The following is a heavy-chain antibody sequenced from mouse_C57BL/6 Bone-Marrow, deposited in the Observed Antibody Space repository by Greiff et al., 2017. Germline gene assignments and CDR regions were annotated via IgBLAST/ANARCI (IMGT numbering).Heavy chain of an antibody. CDR2: IHPNSGST. Sequence: QVQLQQPGAELVKPGASVKLSCKASGYTFTSYWMHWVKQRPGQGLEWIGMIHPNSGSTNYNEKFKRKATLTVNKSSSTANMQLSGLTSDDSAVYYCAKLLRWAYWGQGTLVTVSA. J-gene: IGHJ3*01. D-gene: IGHD1-1*01. CDR1: GYTFTSYW. V-gene: IGHV1-64*01. CDR3: AKLLRWAY.